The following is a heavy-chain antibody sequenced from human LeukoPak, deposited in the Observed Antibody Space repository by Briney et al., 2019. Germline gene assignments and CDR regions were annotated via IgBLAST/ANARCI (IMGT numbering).Heavy chain of an antibody. CDR1: GGTFSSYA. CDR2: IIPILGIA. J-gene: IGHJ6*02. V-gene: IGHV1-69*04. CDR3: ARVSDGDTPRGLSTGYYYYGMDV. Sequence: VASVKVSCKASGGTFSSYAISWVRQAPGQGLEWMGRIIPILGIANYAQKFQGRVTITADKSTSTAYMELSSLRSEDTAVYYRARVSDGDTPRGLSTGYYYYGMDVWGQGTTVTVSS. D-gene: IGHD5-24*01.